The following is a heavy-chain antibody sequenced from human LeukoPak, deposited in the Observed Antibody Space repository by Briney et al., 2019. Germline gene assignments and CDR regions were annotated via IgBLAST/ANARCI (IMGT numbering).Heavy chain of an antibody. D-gene: IGHD3-10*01. J-gene: IGHJ4*02. Sequence: GGPLRLSCSASGFTFKNYAMTWVRQAPGKGLEWVSYISRSGSTIYYADSVKSRFTISRDNAKNSLYLQMNSLRAEDTAVYYCATPSSGSYGGYFDYWGQGTLVTVSS. CDR2: ISRSGSTI. V-gene: IGHV3-48*03. CDR1: GFTFKNYA. CDR3: ATPSSGSYGGYFDY.